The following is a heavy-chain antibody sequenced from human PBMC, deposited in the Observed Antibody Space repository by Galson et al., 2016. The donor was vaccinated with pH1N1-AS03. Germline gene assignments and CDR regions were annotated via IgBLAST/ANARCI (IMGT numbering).Heavy chain of an antibody. J-gene: IGHJ4*02. Sequence: PALVKPTQTLTLTCTFSGFSLSTSGVHVAWIRQPPGKALEWLALIFWDGETRYRPSLRSRLTITKDTSKNQVVLTMTDMDPVDTATYYCARSTHVNEGLDFWGQGTLVTVSS. D-gene: IGHD2-8*01. CDR3: ARSTHVNEGLDF. V-gene: IGHV2-5*02. CDR2: IFWDGET. CDR1: GFSLSTSGVH.